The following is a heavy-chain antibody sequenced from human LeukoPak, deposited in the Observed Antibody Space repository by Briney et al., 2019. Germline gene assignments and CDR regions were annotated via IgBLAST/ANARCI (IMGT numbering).Heavy chain of an antibody. CDR2: INGTGSTT. V-gene: IGHV3-23*01. J-gene: IGHJ6*02. CDR1: GFIFGNYY. Sequence: GGSLRLSCEASGFIFGNYYMSWVRQAPGKGLEWVAAINGTGSTTYHADSVKGRFTISRDNSKNTLYLQMNSLRSEDTATYYCCDGMDVWGQGTTVAVSS. CDR3: CDGMDV.